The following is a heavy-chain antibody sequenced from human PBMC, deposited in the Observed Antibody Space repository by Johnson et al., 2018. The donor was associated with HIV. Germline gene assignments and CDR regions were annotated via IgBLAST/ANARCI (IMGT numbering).Heavy chain of an antibody. D-gene: IGHD3-3*01. CDR3: ARGSYDFWSGYYTGHDAFDI. CDR1: GFTFSSYA. J-gene: IGHJ3*02. V-gene: IGHV3-30*04. CDR2: ISYDGSNK. Sequence: QVQLVESGGGVVQPGRSLRLSCAASGFTFSSYAMHWVRQAPGKGLEWVAVISYDGSNKYYADSVKGRFTISRDNSKNTLYLQMNSLRAEDTALYYCARGSYDFWSGYYTGHDAFDIWGQGTMVTVSS.